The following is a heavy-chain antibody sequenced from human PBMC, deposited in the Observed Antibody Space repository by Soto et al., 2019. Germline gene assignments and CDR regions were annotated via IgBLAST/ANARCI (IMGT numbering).Heavy chain of an antibody. J-gene: IGHJ4*02. CDR3: ARFKGRFSYSNYEDFDY. Sequence: PSETLSLTCTVSGCSISSSSYDWGWIRQPPGKGLEWIGSIYYSGSTYYNPSLKSRVTISVDTSKNQFSLKLSSVTAADTAVYYCARFKGRFSYSNYEDFDYWGQGTLVTVSS. D-gene: IGHD4-4*01. V-gene: IGHV4-39*01. CDR2: IYYSGST. CDR1: GCSISSSSYD.